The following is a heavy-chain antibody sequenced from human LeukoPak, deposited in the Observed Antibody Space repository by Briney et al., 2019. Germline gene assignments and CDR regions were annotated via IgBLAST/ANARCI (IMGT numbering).Heavy chain of an antibody. CDR3: ARAAYSSSSCWFDP. CDR2: ISSSGSTI. CDR1: GFTFSDYY. D-gene: IGHD6-6*01. J-gene: IGHJ5*02. V-gene: IGHV3-11*01. Sequence: GGSLRLSCAASGFTFSDYYMSWIRQAPGKGLEWVSYISSSGSTIYYADSVKGRFTISRDNAKNSLYLQMNSLRAEDTAVYYCARAAYSSSSCWFDPWGQGTLVAVSS.